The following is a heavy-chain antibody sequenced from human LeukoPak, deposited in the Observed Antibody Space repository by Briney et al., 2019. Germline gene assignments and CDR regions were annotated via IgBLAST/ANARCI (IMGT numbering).Heavy chain of an antibody. V-gene: IGHV4-59*12. J-gene: IGHJ4*02. CDR2: IYYSGST. D-gene: IGHD3-22*01. CDR3: ARQGYYYDSSGYYAFDY. CDR1: GGSISSYY. Sequence: SETLSLTCTVSGGSISSYYWSWIRQPPGKGLEWIGYIYYSGSTNYNPSLKSRVTISVHTSKNQFSLKLSSVTAADTAVYYCARQGYYYDSSGYYAFDYWGQGTLVTVSS.